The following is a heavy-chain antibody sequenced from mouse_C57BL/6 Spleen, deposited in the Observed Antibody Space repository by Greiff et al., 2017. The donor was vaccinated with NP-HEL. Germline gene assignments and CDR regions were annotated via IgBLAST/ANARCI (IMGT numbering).Heavy chain of an antibody. CDR1: GFTFSDYG. J-gene: IGHJ3*01. Sequence: EVNLVESGGGLVKPGGSLKLSCAASGFTFSDYGMHWVRQAPEKGLEWVAYISSGSSTIYYADTVKGRFTISRDNAKNTLFLQMTSLRSEDTAMYYCARDYYGSSPWFAYWGQGTLVTVSA. V-gene: IGHV5-17*01. CDR2: ISSGSSTI. D-gene: IGHD1-1*01. CDR3: ARDYYGSSPWFAY.